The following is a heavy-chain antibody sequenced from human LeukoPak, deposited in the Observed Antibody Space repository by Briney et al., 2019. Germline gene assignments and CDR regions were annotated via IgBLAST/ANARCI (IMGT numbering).Heavy chain of an antibody. Sequence: ASVKVSCKASGYTLITYGINWVRQAPGQGLDWMGWISPYNGDTNYAQKFQGRVTVTTDTSTSTVYMELRSLRSDDTAVYYCARDKSRYNYGYNYWGQGTLVTVSS. J-gene: IGHJ4*02. CDR1: GYTLITYG. CDR2: ISPYNGDT. D-gene: IGHD5-18*01. V-gene: IGHV1-18*01. CDR3: ARDKSRYNYGYNY.